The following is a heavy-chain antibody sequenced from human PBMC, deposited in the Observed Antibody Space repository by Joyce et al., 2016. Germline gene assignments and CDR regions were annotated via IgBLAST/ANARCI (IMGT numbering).Heavy chain of an antibody. J-gene: IGHJ6*02. CDR3: ARGGISYYYAMDV. V-gene: IGHV3-21*01. D-gene: IGHD3-16*01. CDR2: ISGTSYYI. CDR1: GSTFSSSS. Sequence: QLVESGGGVVKPGGSLRLSCEASGSTFSSSSMSWFRQAPGKGREWVAAISGTSYYIFHAETGRGRFTVSRDNAKKTLYLQMNSLRAEDSAVFYCARGGISYYYAMDVWGQGTTVTVSS.